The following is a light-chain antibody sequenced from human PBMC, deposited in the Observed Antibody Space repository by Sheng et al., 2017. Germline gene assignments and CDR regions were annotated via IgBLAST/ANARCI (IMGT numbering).Light chain of an antibody. J-gene: IGKJ1*01. V-gene: IGKV1-39*01. CDR3: QQTYNTPWT. CDR2: AAS. CDR1: QSISSH. Sequence: DIQMTQSPSSLSASVGDRVTIACRASQSISSHLNWYQQKPGKAPKLLIYAASTLQSGVPSRFSGSGSGTDFTLTITSLQPEDFATYYCQQTYNTPWTFGQGTKVEIK.